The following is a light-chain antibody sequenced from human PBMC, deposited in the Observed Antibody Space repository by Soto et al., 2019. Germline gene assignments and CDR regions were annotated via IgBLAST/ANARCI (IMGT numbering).Light chain of an antibody. CDR3: QKYNNWPPSYT. V-gene: IGKV3-15*01. J-gene: IGKJ2*01. CDR2: GAS. Sequence: IVMTQSPATLSVSPGERATLSCRASQSVSSNLAWYQQKPGQAPRLLIYGASTRATGIPARFSGSGSGTEFTLTISSLQSEDFAVYYGQKYNNWPPSYTFGQGTKLEIK. CDR1: QSVSSN.